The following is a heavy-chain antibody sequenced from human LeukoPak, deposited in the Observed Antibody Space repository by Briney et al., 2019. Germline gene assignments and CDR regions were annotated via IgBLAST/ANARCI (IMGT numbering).Heavy chain of an antibody. CDR3: ARGYYYSGTYYSSFFDY. Sequence: GGSLRDSCAASGFTFNKYWLTWVRQAPGKGLEWVANINQDDSQIYYLESVEGRFTITRDNARNSLHLQMNSLRAEDTAIYYCARGYYYSGTYYSSFFDYWGQGTLLTVSS. V-gene: IGHV3-7*01. CDR1: GFTFNKYW. J-gene: IGHJ4*02. D-gene: IGHD3-10*01. CDR2: INQDDSQI.